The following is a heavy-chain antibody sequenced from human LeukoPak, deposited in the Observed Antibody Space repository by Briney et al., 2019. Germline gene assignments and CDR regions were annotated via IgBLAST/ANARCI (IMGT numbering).Heavy chain of an antibody. Sequence: SQTLSLTCTVSARSISSAGYYCSWPQQHPGKGLDRSGHIYLSGSTYYNPSLKSRVTISVDTSKNQFSLKLSSVTAADTAVYYCARDVAAAGTNYFYYYMDVWGKGTTVTVSS. CDR3: ARDVAAAGTNYFYYYMDV. CDR1: ARSISSAGYY. D-gene: IGHD6-13*01. J-gene: IGHJ6*03. V-gene: IGHV4-31*03. CDR2: IYLSGST.